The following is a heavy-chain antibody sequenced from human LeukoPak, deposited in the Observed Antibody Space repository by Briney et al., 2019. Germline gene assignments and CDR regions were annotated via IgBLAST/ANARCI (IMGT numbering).Heavy chain of an antibody. Sequence: SETLSLTCAVYGGSFSGYYWSWIRQPPGKGLEWIGEINHSGSTNYNPSLKSRVTISVDTSKNQFSLKLSSVTAADTAVYYCARGSVKKQLVRGFGYWGQGTLVTVSS. CDR3: ARGSVKKQLVRGFGY. J-gene: IGHJ4*02. CDR2: INHSGST. CDR1: GGSFSGYY. V-gene: IGHV4-34*01. D-gene: IGHD6-13*01.